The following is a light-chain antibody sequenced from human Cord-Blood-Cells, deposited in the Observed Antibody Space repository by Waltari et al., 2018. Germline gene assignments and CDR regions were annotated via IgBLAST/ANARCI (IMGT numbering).Light chain of an antibody. Sequence: DIVMTQSPLSLPVTPGEPASISCRSSQSLLHSNGYNYLDWYLQKPWQSPQLLIYLGSNRASGVPDRFSGSGSGTDFTLKISRVEAEDVGVYYCMQALQRGFAFGPGTKVDIK. CDR1: QSLLHSNGYNY. CDR3: MQALQRGFA. V-gene: IGKV2-28*01. J-gene: IGKJ3*01. CDR2: LGS.